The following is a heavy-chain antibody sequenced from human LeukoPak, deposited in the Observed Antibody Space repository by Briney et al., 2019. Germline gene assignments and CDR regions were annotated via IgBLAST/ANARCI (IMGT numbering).Heavy chain of an antibody. CDR2: ISGSGGST. V-gene: IGHV3-23*01. Sequence: GGSLRLSCAASGFTFSSYAMSWVRQAPGKGLEWVSAISGSGGSTYYADSVKGRFTISRDNSKNTLYLQMGSLRAEDMAVYYCARRDKLSSFDYWGQGTLVTVSS. CDR3: ARRDKLSSFDY. D-gene: IGHD2/OR15-2a*01. J-gene: IGHJ4*02. CDR1: GFTFSSYA.